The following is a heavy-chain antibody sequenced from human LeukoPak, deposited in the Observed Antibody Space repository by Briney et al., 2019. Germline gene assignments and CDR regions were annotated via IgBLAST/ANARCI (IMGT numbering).Heavy chain of an antibody. J-gene: IGHJ4*02. CDR2: IYYSGST. CDR3: ARHSSSRDGYNFHY. D-gene: IGHD5-24*01. V-gene: IGHV4-39*01. Sequence: PSETLSLTCTVSGGSISSSSYYWGWIRQPPGKGLEWIGSIYYSGSTYYNPSLKSRVTISVDTSKNQFSLKLSSVTAADTAVYYCARHSSSRDGYNFHYWGQGTLVTVSS. CDR1: GGSISSSSYY.